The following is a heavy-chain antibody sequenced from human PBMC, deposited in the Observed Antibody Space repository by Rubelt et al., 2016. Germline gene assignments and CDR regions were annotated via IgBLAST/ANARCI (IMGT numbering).Heavy chain of an antibody. CDR1: GGSISSYY. V-gene: IGHV4-59*08. CDR3: ASGYSGYEPFDY. D-gene: IGHD5-12*01. CDR2: IYYSGST. Sequence: QVQLQESGPGLVKPSETLSLTCTVSGGSISSYYWSWIRQPPGKGLEWIGYIYYSGSTNYNPSLKSRVTISVDTSKNQFSLKLSPVTAADTAVYYCASGYSGYEPFDYWGQGTLVTVSS. J-gene: IGHJ4*02.